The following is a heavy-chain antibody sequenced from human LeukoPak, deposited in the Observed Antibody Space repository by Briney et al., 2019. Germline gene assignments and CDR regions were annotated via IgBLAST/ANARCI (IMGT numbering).Heavy chain of an antibody. D-gene: IGHD4-23*01. Sequence: GGSLRLSCTASGFTFGDYAMSWVRQAPGKGLEWVGFIRSKAYGGTTEYAASVKGRFTISRDDSKSIAYLQMNSLKTEDTAVYYCTRDTHYGGNSEGFDYWGQGTLVTVSS. V-gene: IGHV3-49*04. CDR1: GFTFGDYA. CDR2: IRSKAYGGTT. J-gene: IGHJ4*02. CDR3: TRDTHYGGNSEGFDY.